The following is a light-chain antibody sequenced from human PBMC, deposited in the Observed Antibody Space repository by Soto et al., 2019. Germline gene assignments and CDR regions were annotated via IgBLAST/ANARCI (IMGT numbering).Light chain of an antibody. J-gene: IGLJ3*02. CDR2: EVS. CDR1: SSDVGGYNY. Sequence: QSVLTQPASVSGSPGQSITISCTGTSSDVGGYNYVSWYQQYPGKAPKLMIYEVSNRPSGVSNRFSGSKSGNTSSLTISGLQAEDEADYYCSSYRSSILVFVGGTQLTVL. V-gene: IGLV2-14*01. CDR3: SSYRSSILV.